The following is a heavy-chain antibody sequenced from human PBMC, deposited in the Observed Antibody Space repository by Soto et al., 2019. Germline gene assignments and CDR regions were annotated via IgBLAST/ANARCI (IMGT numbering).Heavy chain of an antibody. CDR3: AHRVLRTVSGLVTTTAIYFDF. J-gene: IGHJ4*02. Sequence: ITLNESGPTVVRPTETLTLTCRFSGFSLTTSGVGVGWIRQSPGKAPEWLALIYWDDDKRYSASLKSRLTITKDTSKNQVVLTVSDLDPTDTATYYCAHRVLRTVSGLVTTTAIYFDFWGQGTPVAVSS. V-gene: IGHV2-5*02. D-gene: IGHD3-3*01. CDR2: IYWDDDK. CDR1: GFSLTTSGVG.